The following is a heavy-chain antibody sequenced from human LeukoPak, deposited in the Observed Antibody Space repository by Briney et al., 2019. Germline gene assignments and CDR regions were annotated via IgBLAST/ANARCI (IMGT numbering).Heavy chain of an antibody. CDR2: ISSSSSYI. J-gene: IGHJ3*02. D-gene: IGHD3-10*01. CDR3: ARDITMVRGVINPFDI. V-gene: IGHV3-21*01. CDR1: GFTFSSYS. Sequence: GGSLRLSCAASGFTFSSYSMNWVRQAPGEGLEWVSSISSSSSYIYYADSVKGRFTISRDNAKNSLYLQMNSLRAEDTAVYYCARDITMVRGVINPFDIWGQGTMVTVSS.